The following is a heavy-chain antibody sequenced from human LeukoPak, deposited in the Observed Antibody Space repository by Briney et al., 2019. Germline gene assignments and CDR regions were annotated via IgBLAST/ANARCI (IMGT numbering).Heavy chain of an antibody. D-gene: IGHD4-17*01. CDR1: GYTFTSYG. V-gene: IGHV1-18*01. J-gene: IGHJ4*02. CDR2: ISAYNGDT. Sequence: GASVKVSCKSSGYTFTSYGISWVRQAPGQGLEWMGWISAYNGDTNYAQKFQGRVTMTTDTSTSTAYMELRSLRYDDTALYYCAREYGDYDNWGQGTLVTVSS. CDR3: AREYGDYDN.